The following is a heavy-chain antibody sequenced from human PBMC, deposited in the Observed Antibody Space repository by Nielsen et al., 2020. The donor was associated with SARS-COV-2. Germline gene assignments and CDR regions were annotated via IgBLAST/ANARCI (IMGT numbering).Heavy chain of an antibody. Sequence: SETLSLTCAVSGGSISSSNWWSWVRQPPGKGLEWIGEIYHSGSTNYNPSLKSRVTISVDKSKNQFSLKLSSVTAADTAVYYCARGRYCSSTSCRDYYYYYMDVWGKGTTVTVSS. V-gene: IGHV4-4*02. CDR3: ARGRYCSSTSCRDYYYYYMDV. CDR1: GGSISSSNW. CDR2: IYHSGST. D-gene: IGHD2-2*01. J-gene: IGHJ6*03.